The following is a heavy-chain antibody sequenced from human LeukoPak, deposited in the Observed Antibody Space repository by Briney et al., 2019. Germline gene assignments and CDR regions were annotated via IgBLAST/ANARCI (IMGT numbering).Heavy chain of an antibody. J-gene: IGHJ4*02. D-gene: IGHD5-12*01. CDR3: ARGRYSGYELDY. CDR2: INHSGST. V-gene: IGHV4-34*01. CDR1: GFTFSDAW. Sequence: GSLRLSCVASGFTFSDAWMSWVRQAPGKGLEWVGEINHSGSTNYNPSLKSRVTISVDTSKNQFSLKLSSVTAADTAVYYCARGRYSGYELDYWGQGTLVTVSS.